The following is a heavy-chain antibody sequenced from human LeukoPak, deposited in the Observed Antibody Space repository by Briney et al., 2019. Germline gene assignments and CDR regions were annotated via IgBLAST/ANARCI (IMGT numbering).Heavy chain of an antibody. V-gene: IGHV4-31*03. CDR3: ATQITIFGVVPLDY. Sequence: SETLSLTCTVSGGSISSGGYYWSWIRQHPGKGLEWIGYIYYSGSTYYNPSLKSRVTISVDTSKNQFSLKLSSVTAADTAVYYCATQITIFGVVPLDYWGQGTLVTVSS. D-gene: IGHD3-3*01. CDR2: IYYSGST. CDR1: GGSISSGGYY. J-gene: IGHJ4*02.